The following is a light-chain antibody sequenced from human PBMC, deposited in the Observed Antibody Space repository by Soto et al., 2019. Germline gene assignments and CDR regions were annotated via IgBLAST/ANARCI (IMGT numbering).Light chain of an antibody. J-gene: IGLJ2*01. CDR1: SSNIGAGYD. CDR3: QSFDSSLITSV. CDR2: GNT. Sequence: QAVLTQSPSVSGAPGQRVTISCTGSSSNIGAGYDVHWYQQLPGTAPKLLIYGNTNRPSGVPDRFSGSKSGTSASLAVTGLQAEDEADYYCQSFDSSLITSVFGGGTKLTVL. V-gene: IGLV1-40*01.